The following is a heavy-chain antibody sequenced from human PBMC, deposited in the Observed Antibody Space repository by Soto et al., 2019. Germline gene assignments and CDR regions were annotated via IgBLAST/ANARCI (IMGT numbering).Heavy chain of an antibody. J-gene: IGHJ5*02. CDR3: ASHTVPLRSLHWFDP. CDR1: GGSFSGYY. V-gene: IGHV4-34*01. D-gene: IGHD4-17*01. CDR2: INHSGST. Sequence: QVQLQQWGAGLLKPSETLSLTCAVYGGSFSGYYWSWIRQPPGKGLEWIGEINHSGSTNYNPSLKRRVTIXXDXSXXHSSLKLSSGTAADTAVYYCASHTVPLRSLHWFDPWGQGTLVTVSS.